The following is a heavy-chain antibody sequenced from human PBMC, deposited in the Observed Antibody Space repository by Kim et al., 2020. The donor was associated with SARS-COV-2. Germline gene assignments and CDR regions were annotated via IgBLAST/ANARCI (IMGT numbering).Heavy chain of an antibody. J-gene: IGHJ3*02. Sequence: ANSAQTFQGRVTITADKSTSTAYMGLSSLRSEDTAVYYCAKDGYNFAFDIWGQGTMVTVSS. CDR2: A. V-gene: IGHV1-69*04. CDR3: AKDGYNFAFDI. D-gene: IGHD5-12*01.